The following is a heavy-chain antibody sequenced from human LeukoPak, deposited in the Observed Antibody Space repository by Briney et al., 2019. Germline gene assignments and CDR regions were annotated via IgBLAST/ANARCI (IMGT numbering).Heavy chain of an antibody. CDR2: INSDGSST. CDR1: GFTFSSYW. CDR3: AREDDLVLRYFDWLPHMDV. J-gene: IGHJ6*03. Sequence: GGSLRLSCAASGFTFSSYWMHWVRQAPGKGLVWVSRINSDGSSTSYADSVKGRFTISRDNAKNTLYLQMNSLRAEDTAVYYCAREDDLVLRYFDWLPHMDVWGKGTTVTISS. V-gene: IGHV3-74*01. D-gene: IGHD3-9*01.